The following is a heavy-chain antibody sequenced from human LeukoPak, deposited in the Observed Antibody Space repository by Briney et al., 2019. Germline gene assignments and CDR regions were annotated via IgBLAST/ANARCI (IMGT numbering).Heavy chain of an antibody. CDR2: FSSDGSST. CDR1: GFTFSSYW. D-gene: IGHD3-9*01. V-gene: IGHV3-74*01. CDR3: ARGATGYYFDY. Sequence: AGGSLRLSCAASGFTFSSYWMHWVRQAPGKGLVWVSRFSSDGSSTNYADSVKGRFTISRDNAKNTLYLQMNRLRAEDTAVYYCARGATGYYFDYWGQGTLVTVSS. J-gene: IGHJ4*02.